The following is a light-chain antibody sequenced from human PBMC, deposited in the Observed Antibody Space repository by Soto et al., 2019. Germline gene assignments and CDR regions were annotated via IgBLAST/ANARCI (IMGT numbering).Light chain of an antibody. J-gene: IGLJ3*02. Sequence: QSVLTQPPSASGTPGQRVTISCSGSSSNIGSNAVNWYHQLPGTAPKLLIYTFAQRPSGVPDRFSGSKSGTSASLAISGLQSEDEADYYCASWDVSLNAWVFGGGTKLTVI. CDR2: TFA. CDR3: ASWDVSLNAWV. V-gene: IGLV1-44*01. CDR1: SSNIGSNA.